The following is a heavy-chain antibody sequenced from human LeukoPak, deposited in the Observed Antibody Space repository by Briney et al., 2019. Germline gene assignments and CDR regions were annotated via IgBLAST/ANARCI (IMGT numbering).Heavy chain of an antibody. V-gene: IGHV1-69*13. CDR1: GGTLSSYA. CDR3: ARSSCYECNWFDP. Sequence: SVKVSCKASGGTLSSYAISWVRQAPGQGLEWMGGIIPIFGTANYAQKFQGRVTITADESTSTAYMELSSLRSEDTAVYYCARSSCYECNWFDPWGQGTLVTVSS. CDR2: IIPIFGTA. J-gene: IGHJ5*02. D-gene: IGHD2-2*01.